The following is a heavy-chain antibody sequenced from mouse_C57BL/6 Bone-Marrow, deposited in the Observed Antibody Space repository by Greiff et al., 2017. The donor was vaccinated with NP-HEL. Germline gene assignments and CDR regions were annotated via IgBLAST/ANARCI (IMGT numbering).Heavy chain of an antibody. Sequence: EVQLVESGEGLVKPGGSLKLSCAASGSTFSSYAMSWVRQTPEKRLEWVAYISSGGDYIYYADTVKGRFTISRDNARNTLYLQMSSLKSEDTAMYYCTRAPFITTVVAHFDYWGQGTTLTVSS. CDR3: TRAPFITTVVAHFDY. CDR2: ISSGGDYI. CDR1: GSTFSSYA. V-gene: IGHV5-9-1*02. J-gene: IGHJ2*01. D-gene: IGHD1-1*01.